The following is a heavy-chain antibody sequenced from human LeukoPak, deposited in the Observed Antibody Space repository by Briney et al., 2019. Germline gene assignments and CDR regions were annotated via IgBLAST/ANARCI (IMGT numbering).Heavy chain of an antibody. CDR2: ISWNSGSI. Sequence: PGGSLRLSCAASGFTFDDYAMDWVRQAPGNGLEWVSGISWNSGSIGYADSVKGRFTISRDNAKNSLYLQMNSLRAEDMALYYCAKSSEWELGYFDYWGQGTLVTVSS. CDR1: GFTFDDYA. D-gene: IGHD1-26*01. CDR3: AKSSEWELGYFDY. J-gene: IGHJ4*02. V-gene: IGHV3-9*03.